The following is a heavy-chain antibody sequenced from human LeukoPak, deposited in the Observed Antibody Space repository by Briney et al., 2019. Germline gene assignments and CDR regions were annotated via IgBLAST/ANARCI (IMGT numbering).Heavy chain of an antibody. D-gene: IGHD2-2*01. J-gene: IGHJ3*02. CDR1: GGSISSYY. CDR3: ARDVVPAAMGHAFDI. V-gene: IGHV4-4*07. CDR2: FYPSGST. Sequence: PSETLSLTCTVSGGSISSYYWSWIRQPAGKGVEWIGRFYPSGSTNYNPSLKSRVTMSVDTSKNQLSLKLSSVTAADTAVYYCARDVVPAAMGHAFDIWGQGTMVTVSS.